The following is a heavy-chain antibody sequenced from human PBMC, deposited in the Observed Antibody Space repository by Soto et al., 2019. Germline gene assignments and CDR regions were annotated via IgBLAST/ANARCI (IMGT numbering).Heavy chain of an antibody. D-gene: IGHD3-3*01. V-gene: IGHV1-24*01. CDR2: FDHEDGET. CDR1: GYTLTELS. Sequence: ASVKVPCKVSGYTLTELSMHWVQQAPGKGLEWMGGFDHEDGETIYAQKFQGRVTMTRNTSISTAYMELSSLRSEDTAVYYCARARSQVRITIFGVVINGMDVWGQGTTVTVSS. J-gene: IGHJ6*02. CDR3: ARARSQVRITIFGVVINGMDV.